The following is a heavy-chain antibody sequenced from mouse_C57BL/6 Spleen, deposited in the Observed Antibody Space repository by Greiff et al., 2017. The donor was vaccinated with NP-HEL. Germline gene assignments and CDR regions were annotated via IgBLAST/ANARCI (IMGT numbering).Heavy chain of an antibody. CDR3: ARGGYYFDY. CDR1: GYTFTSYW. CDR2: IYPSDSET. J-gene: IGHJ2*01. V-gene: IGHV1-61*01. Sequence: QVQLQQPGAELVRPGSSVKLSCKASGYTFTSYWMDWVKQRPGQGLEWIGNIYPSDSETHYNQKFKDKATLTVDKSSSTAYMQLSSLTSEDSAVYYGARGGYYFDYWGQGTTLTVSS.